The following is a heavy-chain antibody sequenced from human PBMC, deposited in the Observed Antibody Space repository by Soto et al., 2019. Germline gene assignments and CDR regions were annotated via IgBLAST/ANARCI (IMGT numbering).Heavy chain of an antibody. CDR2: IIPIFGTA. J-gene: IGHJ5*02. V-gene: IGHV1-69*01. CDR1: GGTFSSYA. D-gene: IGHD6-19*01. CDR3: ARVVGSGWPVAWFDP. Sequence: QVPLVQSGAEVKKPGSSVKVSCKASGGTFSSYAISWVRQAPGQGLEWMGGIIPIFGTANYAQKFQGRVTITADESTSTAYMELSSLGSEDTTVYYCARVVGSGWPVAWFDPWGQGTLVTVSS.